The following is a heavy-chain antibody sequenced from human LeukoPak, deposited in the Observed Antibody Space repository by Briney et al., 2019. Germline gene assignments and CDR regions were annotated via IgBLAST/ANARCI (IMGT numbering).Heavy chain of an antibody. V-gene: IGHV4-59*01. Sequence: SETLSLTCTVSGGSISSYYWSWIRQPPGKGLEWIGYIYYSGSTNYNPSLKSRVTISVDTSKNQFSLKLSSVTAADTAVYYCARDSGTTGEVKFDPWGQGILVTVSS. D-gene: IGHD3-10*01. J-gene: IGHJ5*02. CDR3: ARDSGTTGEVKFDP. CDR1: GGSISSYY. CDR2: IYYSGST.